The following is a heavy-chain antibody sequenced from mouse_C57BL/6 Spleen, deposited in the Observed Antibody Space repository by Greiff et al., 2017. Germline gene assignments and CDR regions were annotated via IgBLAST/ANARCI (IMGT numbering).Heavy chain of an antibody. CDR2: IYPRSGNT. V-gene: IGHV1-81*01. J-gene: IGHJ4*01. CDR1: GYTFTSYG. CDR3: ARRPTVVDYAMDY. D-gene: IGHD1-1*01. Sequence: QVQLQQSGAELARPGASVKLSCKASGYTFTSYGISWVKQRTGQGLEWIGEIYPRSGNTYYNEKFKGKATLTADKSSSTAYMELRSLTSEDSAVYFCARRPTVVDYAMDYWGQGTSVTVSS.